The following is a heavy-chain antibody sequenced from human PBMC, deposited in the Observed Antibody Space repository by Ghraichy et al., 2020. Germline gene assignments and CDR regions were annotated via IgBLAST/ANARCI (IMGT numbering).Heavy chain of an antibody. CDR3: ARDGSGSYRVGYYYGMDV. J-gene: IGHJ6*02. Sequence: ASVKVSCKASGYTFTSYYMHWVRQAPGQGLEWMGIINPSGGSTSYAQKFQGRVTMTRDTSTSTVYMELSSLRSEDTAVYYCARDGSGSYRVGYYYGMDVWGQGTTVTVSS. V-gene: IGHV1-46*01. CDR2: INPSGGST. D-gene: IGHD3-10*01. CDR1: GYTFTSYY.